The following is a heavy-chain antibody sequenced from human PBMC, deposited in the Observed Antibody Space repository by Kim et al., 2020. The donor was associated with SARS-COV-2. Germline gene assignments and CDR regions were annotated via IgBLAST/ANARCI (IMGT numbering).Heavy chain of an antibody. D-gene: IGHD3-22*01. J-gene: IGHJ3*02. CDR2: ISYDGSNK. CDR3: ARDPRRPRYDSSGYSYDAFDI. CDR1: GFTFSSYA. Sequence: GGSLRLSCAASGFTFSSYAMHWVRQAPGKGLEWVAVISYDGSNKYYADSVKGRFTISRDNSKNTLYLQMNSLRAEDTAVYYCARDPRRPRYDSSGYSYDAFDIWGQGTMVTVSS. V-gene: IGHV3-30*04.